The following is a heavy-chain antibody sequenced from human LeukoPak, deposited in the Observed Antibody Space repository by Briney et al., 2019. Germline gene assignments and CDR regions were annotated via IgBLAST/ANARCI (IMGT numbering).Heavy chain of an antibody. CDR3: ARDTYSSSSAVDY. J-gene: IGHJ4*02. CDR1: GFTFSSYS. Sequence: TGGSLRLSCAASGFTFSSYSMNWVRQAPGKGLEWASYISTSSTTIYYADSVKGRFTISRDNAKNSLYLQMNSLRAEDTAVYYCARDTYSSSSAVDYWGQGTLVTVSS. CDR2: ISTSSTTI. V-gene: IGHV3-48*04. D-gene: IGHD6-6*01.